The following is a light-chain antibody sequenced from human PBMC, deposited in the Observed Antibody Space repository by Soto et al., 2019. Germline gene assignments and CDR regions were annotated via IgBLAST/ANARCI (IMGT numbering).Light chain of an antibody. CDR1: QSVSSTY. J-gene: IGKJ5*01. CDR2: GAS. CDR3: QQFGSSAIT. Sequence: EIVLTQSPGTLSLSPGERATLSCRASQSVSSTYLAWYQQKPGQAPRLLIYGASTRATGIPDRFSGSGSGTDFTLTISGLEPEDFALYYCQQFGSSAITFGQGTRLDIK. V-gene: IGKV3-20*01.